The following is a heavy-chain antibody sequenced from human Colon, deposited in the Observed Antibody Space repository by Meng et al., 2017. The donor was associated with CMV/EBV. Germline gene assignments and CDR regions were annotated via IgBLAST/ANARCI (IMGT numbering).Heavy chain of an antibody. V-gene: IGHV4-34*01. CDR1: GGFYTNYF. CDR2: INYSGLG. CDR3: ARGGYCGSSTCYRNAFGL. J-gene: IGHJ3*01. D-gene: IGHD3-16*01. Sequence: GGFYTNYFWSWVRQAPGKGPEWIGEINYSGLGTYNPSLQSRVTISVDTSQRLITLNLTSVTAADSAVYYCARGGYCGSSTCYRNAFGLRGRGTVVTVSS.